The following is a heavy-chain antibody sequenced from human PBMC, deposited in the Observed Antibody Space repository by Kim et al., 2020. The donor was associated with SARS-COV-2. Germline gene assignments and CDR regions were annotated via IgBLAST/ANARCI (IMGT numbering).Heavy chain of an antibody. CDR3: TRGVTFGGIIADDNWYAL. CDR1: GYTFNTYH. Sequence: ASVKVSCTASGYTFNTYHINWVRQAPGQGLEWMGWISPFTGKTTYAQKVQDRVTISTDTSTTTAFMELRSLRSEDSAVYYCTRGVTFGGIIADDNWYALWGQGTLVTVSS. CDR2: ISPFTGKT. D-gene: IGHD3-16*02. V-gene: IGHV1-18*01. J-gene: IGHJ5*02.